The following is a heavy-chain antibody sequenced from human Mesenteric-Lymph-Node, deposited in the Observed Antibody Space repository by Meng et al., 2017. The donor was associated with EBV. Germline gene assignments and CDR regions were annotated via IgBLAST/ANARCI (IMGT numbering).Heavy chain of an antibody. V-gene: IGHV7-4-1*02. J-gene: IGHJ5*02. CDR3: AREDYYGSGNYVRFDP. D-gene: IGHD3-10*01. CDR2: INTDTGSP. Sequence: QVQLVQSGSELKKPGASVKVSCKASGYSFTNYIVNWVRQAPGQGLEWMGWINTDTGSPTYAQGFTGRFVFSLDTSVSTAYLQISSLKAEDTAVYYCAREDYYGSGNYVRFDPWGQGTLVTVSS. CDR1: GYSFTNYI.